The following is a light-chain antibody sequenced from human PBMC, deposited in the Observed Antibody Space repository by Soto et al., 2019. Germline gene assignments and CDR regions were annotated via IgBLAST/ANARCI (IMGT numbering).Light chain of an antibody. Sequence: EIVLTQSPGTLSLSPGERATLSCRASQSVSSSYLAWYQQKPGQAPRLLIYGASSRATGIPDRFSGSGSWTDVTLTISRLEPEDFAGYYCQQYGSSRWTFGQGTKVEIK. J-gene: IGKJ1*01. V-gene: IGKV3-20*01. CDR1: QSVSSSY. CDR2: GAS. CDR3: QQYGSSRWT.